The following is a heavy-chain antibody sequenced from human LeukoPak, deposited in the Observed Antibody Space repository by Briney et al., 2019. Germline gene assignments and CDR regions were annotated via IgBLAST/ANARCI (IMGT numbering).Heavy chain of an antibody. CDR3: ARAPSEIGGYYPEYFRH. J-gene: IGHJ1*01. V-gene: IGHV3-74*01. CDR1: VFTFSSYW. CDR2: IKSDGST. Sequence: SLRLSCAASVFTFSSYWMHWVPQAPGKGQVRVSRIKSDGSTNYADSVKGRFTISRDNAKNTLSLQMNSLRAGDTGVYYCARAPSEIGGYYPEYFRHWGQGTLVTVSS. D-gene: IGHD3-22*01.